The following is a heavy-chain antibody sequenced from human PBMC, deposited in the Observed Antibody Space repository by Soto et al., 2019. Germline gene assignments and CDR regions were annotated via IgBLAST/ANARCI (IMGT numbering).Heavy chain of an antibody. J-gene: IGHJ4*02. CDR2: IYYSGST. D-gene: IGHD1-26*01. CDR3: ARRGLVGATTFDY. V-gene: IGHV4-39*01. Sequence: QLQLQESGPGLVKPSETPSLTCTVSGGSISSSRSYWGWIRQPPGKGLECIGSIYYSGSTYYSPSLKSRVTISVDTSKNQFSLKLSSVTAADTAVYYCARRGLVGATTFDYWGQGTLVTVSS. CDR1: GGSISSSRSY.